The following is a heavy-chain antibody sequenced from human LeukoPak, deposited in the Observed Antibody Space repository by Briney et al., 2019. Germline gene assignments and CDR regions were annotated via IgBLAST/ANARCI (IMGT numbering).Heavy chain of an antibody. CDR1: GFTFNSYA. D-gene: IGHD6-13*01. V-gene: IGHV3-23*01. Sequence: GGSLRLSCAASGFTFNSYAMSWVRQAPGKGLEWVSAISDSGGSTYYADSVKGRFTISRDNSKKTLYLQMNSPRAEDTAVYYCAKGSSSWYNGPFDYWGQGTLVTVSS. CDR3: AKGSSSWYNGPFDY. CDR2: ISDSGGST. J-gene: IGHJ4*02.